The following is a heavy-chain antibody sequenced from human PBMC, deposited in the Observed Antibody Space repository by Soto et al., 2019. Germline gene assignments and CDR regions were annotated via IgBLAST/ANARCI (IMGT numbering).Heavy chain of an antibody. V-gene: IGHV1-3*01. CDR2: INPGNGDT. J-gene: IGHJ6*02. Sequence: PSAKVSCKTPGYSFTKYGLNWVRQAPGQKLEWMGWINPGNGDTKYSQKFQGRVTITRDTSATTAYMELSSLRSEDSAVFYCARTDCSSTSCYNYYYYGMDVWGQGTTVTVSS. CDR3: ARTDCSSTSCYNYYYYGMDV. CDR1: GYSFTKYG. D-gene: IGHD2-2*01.